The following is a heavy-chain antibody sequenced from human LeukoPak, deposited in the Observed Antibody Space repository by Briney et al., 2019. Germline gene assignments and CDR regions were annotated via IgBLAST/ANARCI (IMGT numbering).Heavy chain of an antibody. D-gene: IGHD6-13*01. CDR1: GFTFSSYW. V-gene: IGHV3-7*01. CDR2: IKQDGSEK. CDR3: AKEYLVQLVRGYFDS. Sequence: GGSLRLSCAASGFTFSSYWMTWVRQAPGKGLEWVANIKQDGSEKYYVDSVEGRFTISRDNAKNSLYLQMNSLRAEDTAVYYCAKEYLVQLVRGYFDSWGQGTLVTVSS. J-gene: IGHJ4*02.